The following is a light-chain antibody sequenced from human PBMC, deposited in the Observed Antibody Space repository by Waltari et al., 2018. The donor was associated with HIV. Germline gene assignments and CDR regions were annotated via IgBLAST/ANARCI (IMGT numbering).Light chain of an antibody. Sequence: QSALTQPASVSGSPGQSITISCTGTSSDVGSYNLVSWYQQHPGKAPKLMIYEVSKRASGVANRVAGSKSGNTASLTISGLQAEDEADYYCCSYAGSSTSWVFGGGTKLTVL. CDR3: CSYAGSSTSWV. V-gene: IGLV2-23*02. CDR2: EVS. CDR1: SSDVGSYNL. J-gene: IGLJ3*02.